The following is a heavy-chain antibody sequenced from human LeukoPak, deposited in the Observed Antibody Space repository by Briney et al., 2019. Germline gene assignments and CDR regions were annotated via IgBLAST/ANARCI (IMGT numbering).Heavy chain of an antibody. Sequence: PGVSLRLSCAASQFVFRNYWMAWVRQAPGKGLEWVANIKEDGSDKNYVDSVKGRFTISRDNAENSLYLQMNGLSAEDTAVYYCTRDAAYGYDRFDYWGRRTQVTVST. D-gene: IGHD5-18*01. J-gene: IGHJ4*02. V-gene: IGHV3-7*01. CDR3: TRDAAYGYDRFDY. CDR1: QFVFRNYW. CDR2: IKEDGSDK.